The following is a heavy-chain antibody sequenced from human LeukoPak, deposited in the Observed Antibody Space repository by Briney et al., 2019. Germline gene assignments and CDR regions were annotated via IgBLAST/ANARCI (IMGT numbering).Heavy chain of an antibody. V-gene: IGHV1-2*02. CDR1: GYTFTGYY. CDR3: ARDRGSSITMVRGVGNWFDP. Sequence: GASVKVSCKASGYTFTGYYMHWVRQAPGQGLEWMGWINPNSGGTNYAQKFQGRVNMTRDTSISTAYMELSRLRSDDTAVYYCARDRGSSITMVRGVGNWFDPWGQGTLVTVSS. J-gene: IGHJ5*02. CDR2: INPNSGGT. D-gene: IGHD3-10*01.